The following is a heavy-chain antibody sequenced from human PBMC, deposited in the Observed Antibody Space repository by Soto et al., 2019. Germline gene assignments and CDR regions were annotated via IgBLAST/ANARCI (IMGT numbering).Heavy chain of an antibody. J-gene: IGHJ3*02. D-gene: IGHD1-26*01. V-gene: IGHV1-69*12. Sequence: QVQLVQSGAEVKKPGSSVKVSCKASGGTFSSYAISWVRQAPGQGLEWMGGIIPIFGTANYAQKFQGRVTISADESTSTAYMELSSMRSEDTAVYYCAIGAHVGAATDDAFDIWGQGTMVTVSS. CDR3: AIGAHVGAATDDAFDI. CDR1: GGTFSSYA. CDR2: IIPIFGTA.